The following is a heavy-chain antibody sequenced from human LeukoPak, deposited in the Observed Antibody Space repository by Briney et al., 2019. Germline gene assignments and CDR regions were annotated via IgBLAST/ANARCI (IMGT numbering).Heavy chain of an antibody. V-gene: IGHV1-69*04. J-gene: IGHJ6*02. Sequence: SVKVSCKASGGTFSSYAISWVRKAPGPGREWMGRIIPILGIANYAQKFQGRVTITADKSTSTAYMELSSLRSEDTAVYYCARDLDEYGMDVWGQGTTVTVSS. CDR2: IIPILGIA. CDR1: GGTFSSYA. CDR3: ARDLDEYGMDV.